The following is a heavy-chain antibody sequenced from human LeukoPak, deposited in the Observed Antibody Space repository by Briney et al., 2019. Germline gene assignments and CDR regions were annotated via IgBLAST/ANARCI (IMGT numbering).Heavy chain of an antibody. CDR3: AREVVATNYFDY. CDR1: GGSMNSYY. CDR2: IYYSGST. J-gene: IGHJ4*02. Sequence: SETLSLTCSVSGGSMNSYYWSWIRQPPGKGLEWIGNIYYSGSTYYNPSLKSRVTISVDTSKNQFSLKLSSVTAADTAVYYCAREVVATNYFDYWGQGTLVTVSS. D-gene: IGHD5-24*01. V-gene: IGHV4-59*12.